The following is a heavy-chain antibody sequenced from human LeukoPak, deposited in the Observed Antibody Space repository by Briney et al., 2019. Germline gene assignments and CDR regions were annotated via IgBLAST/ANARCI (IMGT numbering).Heavy chain of an antibody. Sequence: PGGSLRLSCAASGFTFSDNDMHWVRQATGKGLEWVSAIGTAGDTYYTGSVKGRFTIPRENAKNSLYLQMNSLRAGDTAVYYCARVAKERVGGVYYFDYWGQGTLVTVSS. V-gene: IGHV3-13*01. J-gene: IGHJ4*02. CDR1: GFTFSDND. D-gene: IGHD1-1*01. CDR2: IGTAGDT. CDR3: ARVAKERVGGVYYFDY.